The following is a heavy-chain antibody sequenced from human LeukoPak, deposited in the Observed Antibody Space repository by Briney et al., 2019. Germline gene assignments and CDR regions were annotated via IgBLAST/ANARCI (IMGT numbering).Heavy chain of an antibody. V-gene: IGHV1-69*01. CDR2: IIPIFGTA. CDR1: GGTFSSYA. CDR3: ARSKDSSGYYYLEDGDAEAYYYYGMDV. D-gene: IGHD3-22*01. J-gene: IGHJ6*02. Sequence: SVKVSCKASGGTFSSYAISWVRQAPGQGLEWMGGIIPIFGTANYAQKFQGRVTITADESTSTAYMELSSLRSEDTAVYYCARSKDSSGYYYLEDGDAEAYYYYGMDVWGQGTTVTVSS.